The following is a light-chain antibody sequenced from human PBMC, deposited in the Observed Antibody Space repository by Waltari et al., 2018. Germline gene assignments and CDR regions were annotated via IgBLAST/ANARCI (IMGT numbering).Light chain of an antibody. CDR3: SMYMGSGIWV. CDR1: SGSVSSTSY. J-gene: IGLJ3*02. Sequence: QTVLTQEPSFSVSPGGTVPPTLACSSGSVSSTSYASWYQQTPGLPPRTVVYKGNGRSSGVPYRFSGSILGNKAALTITGAQADDESDYYCSMYMGSGIWVFGGGTKLTVL. CDR2: KGN. V-gene: IGLV8-61*01.